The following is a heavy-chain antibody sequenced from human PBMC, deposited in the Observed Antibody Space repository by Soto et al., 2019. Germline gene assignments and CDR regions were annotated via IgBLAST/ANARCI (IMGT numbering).Heavy chain of an antibody. V-gene: IGHV1-3*01. Sequence: VASVKVSCKASGYTFTSYTIHWVRQAPGQRLEWMGWINAGNGNTKYPQKFQGRVTITRDTSASTAYMELSSLRSEDTAVYYCARDRPEYYYGMDVWGQGTTVTVSS. CDR3: ARDRPEYYYGMDV. CDR1: GYTFTSYT. CDR2: INAGNGNT. J-gene: IGHJ6*02.